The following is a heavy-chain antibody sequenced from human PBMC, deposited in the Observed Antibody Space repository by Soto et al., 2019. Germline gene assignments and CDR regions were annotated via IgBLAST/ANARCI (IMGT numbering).Heavy chain of an antibody. V-gene: IGHV4-59*01. D-gene: IGHD3-3*01. CDR2: IYYSGST. CDR1: GGSIGSYY. Sequence: QVQLQESGPGLVKPSETLSLTCTVSGGSIGSYYWNWIRQPPGKGLEWIGYIYYSGSTNYNPSLKSRXTISVDTSKNQFSLKLSSVTAADTAVYYCARDGGFYYGMDVWGQGTTVTVSS. CDR3: ARDGGFYYGMDV. J-gene: IGHJ6*02.